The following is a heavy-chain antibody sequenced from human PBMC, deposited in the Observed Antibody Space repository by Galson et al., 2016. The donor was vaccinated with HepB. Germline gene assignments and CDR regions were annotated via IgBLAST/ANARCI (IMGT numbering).Heavy chain of an antibody. Sequence: SLRLSCAASGFTFTTYEMNWVRQAPGKGLEWVSYISSSGIAKYYADSVKGRFTISRDNAQNSLYLQMNNLRAEDTAIYYCARGKRYLDYWGQGTLVTVSS. CDR3: ARGKRYLDY. CDR1: GFTFTTYE. J-gene: IGHJ4*02. V-gene: IGHV3-48*03. CDR2: ISSSGIAK.